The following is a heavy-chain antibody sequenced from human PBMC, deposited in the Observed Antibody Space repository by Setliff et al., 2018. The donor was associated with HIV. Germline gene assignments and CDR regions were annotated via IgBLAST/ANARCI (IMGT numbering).Heavy chain of an antibody. CDR2: IYTSETT. J-gene: IGHJ4*02. CDR3: ARHNPTYYYDSSGYGQLDY. V-gene: IGHV4-61*09. D-gene: IGHD3-22*01. Sequence: SETLSLTCNVSGGSISSGSYYWSWVRQPAGKELEWIGHIYTSETTNYNPSPKGLVTISLDTSNNHFSLNLRSVTATDTAVYYCARHNPTYYYDSSGYGQLDYWGQGTLVTISS. CDR1: GGSISSGSYY.